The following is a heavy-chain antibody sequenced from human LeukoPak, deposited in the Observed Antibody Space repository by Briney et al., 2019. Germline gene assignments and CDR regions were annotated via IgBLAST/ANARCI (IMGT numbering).Heavy chain of an antibody. Sequence: PGESLRLSCAASGYTFSDHWMSWVRQAPGKGLEWVANTDHGGSENSYVDSVKGRFTISRDNAKNSVYLQLNSLRAEDTAVYYCARDSGRCRGCAFDIWGQGTMVTVSS. CDR1: GYTFSDHW. CDR2: TDHGGSEN. CDR3: ARDSGRCRGCAFDI. J-gene: IGHJ3*02. D-gene: IGHD5-12*01. V-gene: IGHV3-7*01.